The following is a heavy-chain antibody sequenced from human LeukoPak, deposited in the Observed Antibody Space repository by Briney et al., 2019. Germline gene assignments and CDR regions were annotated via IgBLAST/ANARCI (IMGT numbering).Heavy chain of an antibody. CDR1: GFTFSSYS. J-gene: IGHJ3*02. Sequence: GGSLRLSCAASGFTFSSYSMNWVRQAPGNRLEWVSYISSSSSTIYYADSVKGRFTISRDNAKNSLYLQMNSLRAEDTAVYYCARDIVRFLEWLEGDAFDIWGQGTMVTVSS. CDR2: ISSSSSTI. D-gene: IGHD3-3*01. CDR3: ARDIVRFLEWLEGDAFDI. V-gene: IGHV3-48*01.